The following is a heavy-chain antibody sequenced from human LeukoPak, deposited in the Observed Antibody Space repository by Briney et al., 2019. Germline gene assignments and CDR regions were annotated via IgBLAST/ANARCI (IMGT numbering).Heavy chain of an antibody. J-gene: IGHJ4*02. Sequence: SETLSLTCTVSGGSISSYYWSWIRQPPGKGLEWIGHIYYSGSTNYNPSLKSRVTISVDTSKNQFSLKLSSVTAADTAVYYCARSGGYSFSVDYWGQGTLVTVSS. CDR3: ARSGGYSFSVDY. CDR1: GGSISSYY. D-gene: IGHD5-18*01. CDR2: IYYSGST. V-gene: IGHV4-59*01.